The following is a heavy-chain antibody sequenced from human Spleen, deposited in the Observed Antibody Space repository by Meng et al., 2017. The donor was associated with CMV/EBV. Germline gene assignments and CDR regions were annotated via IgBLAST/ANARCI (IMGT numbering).Heavy chain of an antibody. CDR3: ARGGGRHRWVDP. CDR1: GGSFSGYY. V-gene: IGHV4-34*01. J-gene: IGHJ5*02. D-gene: IGHD3-10*01. CDR2: INHSGST. Sequence: CAVYGGSFSGYYWSWIRQPPGKGLEWIGEINHSGSTNYNPSLKSRVTISVDTSKNQFSPKLSSVTAADTAVYYCARGGGRHRWVDPWGQGTLVTVSS.